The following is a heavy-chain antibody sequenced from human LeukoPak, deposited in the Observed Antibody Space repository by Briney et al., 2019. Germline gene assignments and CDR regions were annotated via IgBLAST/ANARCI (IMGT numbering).Heavy chain of an antibody. CDR3: AKVPSSTWGFDY. CDR1: GFTFSSNA. Sequence: GGSLRLSCTASGFTFSSNAMSWVRQAPGKGLEWVSAISGSGVSTYYADSVKGRFTISRDNSKNTLYLQMNSLRAEDTAVYYCAKVPSSTWGFDYWGQGTLVTVSS. D-gene: IGHD6-13*01. J-gene: IGHJ4*02. V-gene: IGHV3-23*01. CDR2: ISGSGVST.